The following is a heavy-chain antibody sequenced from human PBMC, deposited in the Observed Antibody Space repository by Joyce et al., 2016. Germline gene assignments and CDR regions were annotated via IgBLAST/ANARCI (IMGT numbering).Heavy chain of an antibody. CDR1: GFTFGNYA. V-gene: IGHV3-23*01. J-gene: IGHJ4*02. CDR2: ITSSGAST. CDR3: AKGGPTIASPFDY. D-gene: IGHD4/OR15-4a*01. Sequence: EVQLLESGGDLVQPGGSLRLSCTASGFTFGNYAMSWVRQAPGKGLQWVATITSSGASTDYADSVKCRFSISRDNSKNTLYLQMNSLRGEDTAVYYCAKGGPTIASPFDYWGQGTLVPV.